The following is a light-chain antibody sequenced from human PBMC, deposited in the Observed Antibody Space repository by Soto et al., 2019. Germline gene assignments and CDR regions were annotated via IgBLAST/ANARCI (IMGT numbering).Light chain of an antibody. J-gene: IGLJ1*01. V-gene: IGLV2-14*01. Sequence: QSALNQRASGAGAPGGSIANSCSGNSNDVGCYNYVSWYQQNPGTAPKLLIYDVSNRPSGVSHRFSGSKSGNTASLTLSPLQAADEADYYRSPYRSRRTYLFGTRTEVTVL. CDR3: SPYRSRRTYL. CDR2: DVS. CDR1: SNDVGCYNY.